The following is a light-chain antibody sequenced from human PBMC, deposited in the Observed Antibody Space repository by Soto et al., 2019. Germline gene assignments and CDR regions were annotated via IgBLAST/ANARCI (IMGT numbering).Light chain of an antibody. CDR2: YAS. J-gene: IGKJ4*01. V-gene: IGKV3-11*01. Sequence: EIVLTQSPATLSLSPGERATLSCRASQSVSSYLAWYQHKPGQAPRLLIYYASNRATGIPARFSGSGSGTDFTLIISRLEPEDFAVYYCLHRYNWPLTFGGGTKVEIK. CDR1: QSVSSY. CDR3: LHRYNWPLT.